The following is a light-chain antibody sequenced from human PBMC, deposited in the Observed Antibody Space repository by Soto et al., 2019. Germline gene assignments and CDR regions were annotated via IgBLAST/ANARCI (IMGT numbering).Light chain of an antibody. Sequence: QSALTQPASVSGSPGQSITISCTGTSSDVGSYNLVSWYQQLPGKAPKLLIYEGSKRPSGVSNRFSGSKSGNTAYLTISGLQAEDEADYYCCSYAIGSTLVFGGGTQLTVL. CDR3: CSYAIGSTLV. V-gene: IGLV2-23*01. CDR2: EGS. CDR1: SSDVGSYNL. J-gene: IGLJ2*01.